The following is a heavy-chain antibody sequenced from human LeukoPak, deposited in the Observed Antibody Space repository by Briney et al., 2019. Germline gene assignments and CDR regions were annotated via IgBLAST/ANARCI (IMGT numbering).Heavy chain of an antibody. CDR1: GVSISNGF. CDR2: IHNSGIS. D-gene: IGHD6-19*01. J-gene: IGHJ6*02. CDR3: VYSSGWTNFYYYGMDV. Sequence: SETLSLTCTVSGVSISNGFWSWIRQPPGKEPEWIGSIHNSGISNYIPSLKSRLTISRDTSKNQFSLKLRSVTAAGTAIYYCVYSSGWTNFYYYGMDVWGQGTTVTVSS. V-gene: IGHV4-59*01.